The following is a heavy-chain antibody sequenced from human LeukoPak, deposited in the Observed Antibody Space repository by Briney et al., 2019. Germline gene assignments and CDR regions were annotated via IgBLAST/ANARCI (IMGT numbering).Heavy chain of an antibody. CDR3: AREGRKEYSSSSVYWFDP. V-gene: IGHV3-30*02. D-gene: IGHD6-6*01. CDR2: IQYDGSNK. CDR1: GFTFSNYG. Sequence: TGGSLRLSCAASGFTFSNYGIHWVRQAPGKGLEWVAFIQYDGSNKYYADSVKGRFTISRDNSKNTLYLQMNSLRAEDTAVYYCAREGRKEYSSSSVYWFDPWGQGTLVTVSS. J-gene: IGHJ5*02.